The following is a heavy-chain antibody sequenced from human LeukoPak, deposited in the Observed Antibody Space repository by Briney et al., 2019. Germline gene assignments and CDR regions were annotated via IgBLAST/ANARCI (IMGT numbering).Heavy chain of an antibody. D-gene: IGHD1-26*01. CDR1: GYTFISYY. J-gene: IGHJ3*02. CDR3: ARGKIVGATYDAFDI. V-gene: IGHV1-46*01. CDR2: INPSGGST. Sequence: ASVKVSCKASGYTFISYYMHWVRQARGQGLEWMGIINPSGGSTSYAQKFQGRVTMTRDTSTSTVCMELSSLRSEDTAVYYCARGKIVGATYDAFDIWGQGTMVTVSS.